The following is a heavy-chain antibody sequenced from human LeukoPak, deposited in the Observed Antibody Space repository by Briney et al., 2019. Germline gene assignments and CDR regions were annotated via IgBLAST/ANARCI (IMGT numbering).Heavy chain of an antibody. D-gene: IGHD2-2*01. Sequence: ASVKVSCKASGYTXTSYGISGVRQAPGQGLEWMGWISGHNGNRNYAQKLQGRVTMTTDTSTSTAYMEVRSLRSDDTAVYYCARHCSSTSCYWDYFDYWGQGTLVTVSS. J-gene: IGHJ4*02. V-gene: IGHV1-18*01. CDR1: GYTXTSYG. CDR2: ISGHNGNR. CDR3: ARHCSSTSCYWDYFDY.